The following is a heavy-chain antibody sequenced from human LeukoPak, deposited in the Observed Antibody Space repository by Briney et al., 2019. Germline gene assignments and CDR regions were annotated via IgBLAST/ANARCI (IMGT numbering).Heavy chain of an antibody. J-gene: IGHJ4*02. D-gene: IGHD2-15*01. V-gene: IGHV4-30-4*08. CDR2: IYYSGST. Sequence: SQTLSLTCTVSGGSISSGDYYWSWIRQPPGKGLEWIGYIYYSGSTYYNPSLKSRVTISVDTPKNQFSLKLSSVTAADTAVYYCARVARGGGGNFDYWGQGTLVTVSS. CDR3: ARVARGGGGNFDY. CDR1: GGSISSGDYY.